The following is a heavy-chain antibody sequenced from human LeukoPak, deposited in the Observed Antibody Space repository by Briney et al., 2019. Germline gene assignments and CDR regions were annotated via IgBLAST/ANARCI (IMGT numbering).Heavy chain of an antibody. CDR1: GYTFTSYY. D-gene: IGHD3-22*01. Sequence: ASVKVSCKASGYTFTSYYMHWVRQAPGQGLEWMGIINPSGGGTSYAQKFQGRVTMTRDMSTSTVYMELSSLRSEDTAVYYCARAGITMIVGGNDWFDPWGQGTLVTVSS. V-gene: IGHV1-46*01. J-gene: IGHJ5*02. CDR3: ARAGITMIVGGNDWFDP. CDR2: INPSGGGT.